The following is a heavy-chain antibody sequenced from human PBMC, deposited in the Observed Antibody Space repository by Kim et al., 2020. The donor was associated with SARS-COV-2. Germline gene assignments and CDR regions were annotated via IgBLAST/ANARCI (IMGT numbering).Heavy chain of an antibody. CDR1: GGTFSSYA. Sequence: SVKVSCKASGGTFSSYAISLVRQAPGQGLEWMGRIIPILGIANYAPKFQGRVTITADKSTSTAYMELSSLRSEDTAVYYCAREMGSGPPGWDYWGQGTLVTVSS. V-gene: IGHV1-69*04. CDR2: IIPILGIA. J-gene: IGHJ4*02. D-gene: IGHD1-26*01. CDR3: AREMGSGPPGWDY.